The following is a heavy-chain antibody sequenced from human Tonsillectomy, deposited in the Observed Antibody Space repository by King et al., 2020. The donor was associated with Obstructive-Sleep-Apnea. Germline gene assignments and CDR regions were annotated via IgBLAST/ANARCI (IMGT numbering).Heavy chain of an antibody. CDR2: ISFDESNK. V-gene: IGHV3-30*18. Sequence: VQLVESGGGVVQPGRSLRLSCAASGFTFSSYGMHWVRQAPGKGLEWVAVISFDESNKYYADSVKGRFTISRDNSKNTLYLHMNSLRAEDTAVYYCAKDRSYNWNDGYFDYWGQGTLVTVSS. CDR1: GFTFSSYG. J-gene: IGHJ4*02. D-gene: IGHD1-20*01. CDR3: AKDRSYNWNDGYFDY.